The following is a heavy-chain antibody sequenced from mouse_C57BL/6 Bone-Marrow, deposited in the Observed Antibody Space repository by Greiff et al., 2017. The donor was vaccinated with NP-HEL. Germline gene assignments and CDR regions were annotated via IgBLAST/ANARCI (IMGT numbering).Heavy chain of an antibody. CDR1: GYTFTSYW. V-gene: IGHV1-64*01. CDR3: ERRGDSAYFDY. CDR2: IHPYSGST. Sequence: QVQLQQPGAELVKPGASVKLSCKASGYTFTSYWMHLVKQRPGQGLEWIGMIHPYSGSTNYNEKFKSKATLTVDKSSSTAYMQLSSLTSEDSAVYYCERRGDSAYFDYWGQGTTLTVAS. D-gene: IGHD3-3*01. J-gene: IGHJ2*01.